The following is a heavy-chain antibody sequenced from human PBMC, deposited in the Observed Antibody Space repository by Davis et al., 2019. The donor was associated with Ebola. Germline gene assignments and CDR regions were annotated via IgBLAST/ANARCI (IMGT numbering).Heavy chain of an antibody. D-gene: IGHD3-22*01. CDR2: ISGSGAST. J-gene: IGHJ5*02. V-gene: IGHV3-23*01. Sequence: GESLKISCVASGLRFVDYPMNWVRQAPGRGLEWVSSISGSGASTYFADSVKGRFTISRDNSENILYLHMNSLTAEDTAIYYCAKGNYDSSGFWGYWFDPWGQGQLVTVSS. CDR3: AKGNYDSSGFWGYWFDP. CDR1: GLRFVDYP.